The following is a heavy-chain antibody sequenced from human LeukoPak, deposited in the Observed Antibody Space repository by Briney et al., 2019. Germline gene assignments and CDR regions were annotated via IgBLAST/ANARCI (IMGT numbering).Heavy chain of an antibody. J-gene: IGHJ4*02. CDR3: AVLGGYNYASEYFDS. CDR2: IIPNIGME. D-gene: IGHD5-18*01. V-gene: IGHV1-69*02. CDR1: GGTFINYS. Sequence: ASVKVSCKASGGTFINYSITWVRQAPGQGPEWMGRIIPNIGMEDYAQKFQGRVTITADKSTSTAYMELSSLRSEDTAVYYCAVLGGYNYASEYFDSWGQGTLVTVSS.